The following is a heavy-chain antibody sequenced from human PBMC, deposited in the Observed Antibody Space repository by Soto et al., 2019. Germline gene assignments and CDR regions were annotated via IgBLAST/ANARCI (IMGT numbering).Heavy chain of an antibody. CDR1: GFTFSSYG. D-gene: IGHD6-19*01. V-gene: IGHV3-33*01. CDR3: ARGSYSSGWYGRYGASDY. CDR2: IWYDGSNK. J-gene: IGHJ4*02. Sequence: ESWGGVVQPGRSLRLSCAASGFTFSSYGMHWVRQAPGKGLEWVAVIWYDGSNKYYADSVKGRFTISRDNSKNTLYLQMNSLRAEDTAVYYCARGSYSSGWYGRYGASDYWGQGTLVTVSS.